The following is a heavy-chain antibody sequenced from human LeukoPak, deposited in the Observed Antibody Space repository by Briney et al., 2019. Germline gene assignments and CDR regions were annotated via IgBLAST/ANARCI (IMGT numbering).Heavy chain of an antibody. D-gene: IGHD3/OR15-3a*01. CDR1: GFTFSSYA. J-gene: IGHJ4*02. CDR2: INNSGGST. CDR3: AKVWTAYSDDYFDY. Sequence: GGSLRLSCAASGFTFSSYAMSWVRQAPGKGLEWVSGINNSGGSTYYADSVKGRFTISRDNSKNTLYLQMNSLRAEDTAVYYCAKVWTAYSDDYFDYWGQGTLVTVSS. V-gene: IGHV3-23*01.